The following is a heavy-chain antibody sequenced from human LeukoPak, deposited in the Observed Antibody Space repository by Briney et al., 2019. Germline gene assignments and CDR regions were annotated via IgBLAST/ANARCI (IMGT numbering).Heavy chain of an antibody. D-gene: IGHD4-17*01. Sequence: SQTLSLNXTVSGGSISSGSYYWSWIRQPAGKGLEWIGRIYTSGSTNYNPSLKSRVTISVDTSKNQFSLKLSSVTAADTAVYYCARSHADPTVTNFDYWGQGTLVTVSS. CDR3: ARSHADPTVTNFDY. CDR2: IYTSGST. V-gene: IGHV4-61*02. J-gene: IGHJ4*02. CDR1: GGSISSGSYY.